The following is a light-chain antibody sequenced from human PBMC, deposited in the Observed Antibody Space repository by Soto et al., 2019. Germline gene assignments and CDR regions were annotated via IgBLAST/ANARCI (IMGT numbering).Light chain of an antibody. CDR2: DAS. CDR3: QQHSNWPLT. Sequence: EIVLIQSPATLSLSPGERATLSCRASQSVSSNLAWYQQNPGQAPRLLIFDASNRATGIPARFSGSGSGTDFTLTISSLEPEDFAVYYCQQHSNWPLTFGGGTKV. CDR1: QSVSSN. V-gene: IGKV3-11*01. J-gene: IGKJ4*01.